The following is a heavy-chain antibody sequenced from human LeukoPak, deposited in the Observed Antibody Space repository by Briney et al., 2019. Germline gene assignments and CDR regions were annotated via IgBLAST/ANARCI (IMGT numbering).Heavy chain of an antibody. Sequence: ASVKVSCKASGGTFSSYAISWVRQAPGQGLEWMGGIILIFGTANYAQKFQGRVTITADESTSAAYMELSSLRSEDTAVYYCAIFTGLIRPYYDFWSGYPNWFDPWGQGTLVTVSS. CDR3: AIFTGLIRPYYDFWSGYPNWFDP. CDR2: IILIFGTA. D-gene: IGHD3-3*01. CDR1: GGTFSSYA. V-gene: IGHV1-69*13. J-gene: IGHJ5*02.